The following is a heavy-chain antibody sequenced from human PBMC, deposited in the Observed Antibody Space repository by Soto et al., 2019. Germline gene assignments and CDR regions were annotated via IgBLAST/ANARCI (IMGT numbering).Heavy chain of an antibody. V-gene: IGHV1-18*01. CDR2: ISTYNGNT. CDR3: ARGPTDYYDNSGDYFLDY. D-gene: IGHD3-22*01. Sequence: QVQLVQSGAEVKKPGASVKVSCKASGYTFTTYGMIWVRQAPGQGLDWMGWISTYNGNTKYAERIQGRVTMTTDTTTSTAYMELRSLRSDDTAVYYCARGPTDYYDNSGDYFLDYWGQGTLVTVSS. J-gene: IGHJ4*02. CDR1: GYTFTTYG.